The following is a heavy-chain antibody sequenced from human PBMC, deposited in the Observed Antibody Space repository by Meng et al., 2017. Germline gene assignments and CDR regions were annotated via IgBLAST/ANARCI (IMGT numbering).Heavy chain of an antibody. J-gene: IGHJ4*02. CDR3: ARAIAVSGTGRFDY. CDR1: GYTFTTYA. V-gene: IGHV1-3*01. CDR2: INAGNSDT. D-gene: IGHD6-19*01. Sequence: VQLVQAGGEVKKPGASVKVSCKASGYTFTTYAIHWVRQAPGQRLEWMGWINAGNSDTKYSQKLQGRVTITRDTSASTVYMEVSSLRSEDTGVYYCARAIAVSGTGRFDYWGQGTLVTVSS.